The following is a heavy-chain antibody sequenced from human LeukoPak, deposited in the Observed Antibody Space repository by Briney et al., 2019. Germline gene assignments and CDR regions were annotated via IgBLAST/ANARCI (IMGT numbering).Heavy chain of an antibody. Sequence: ASVKVSCKASGGTFSSFVFSWVRQAPGQGLEWMGRIIPVLGIANYAQKFQGRVTITADKSTSTAYMELSSLRSEDTAVYYCARDIYVSGVFSQYSFDTWGQGTLFTVS. J-gene: IGHJ4*02. V-gene: IGHV1-69*04. D-gene: IGHD2-15*01. CDR1: GGTFSSFV. CDR2: IIPVLGIA. CDR3: ARDIYVSGVFSQYSFDT.